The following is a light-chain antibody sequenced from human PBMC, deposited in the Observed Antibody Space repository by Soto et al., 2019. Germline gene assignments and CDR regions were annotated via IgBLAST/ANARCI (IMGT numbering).Light chain of an antibody. CDR2: GAS. CDR3: QQYDNWLWT. Sequence: EIVLTQSPATLSASPGERVTLSCRANQSVTTNLAWYQQKPGQAPRLLIYGASTRASVIPARFSGRGSGTEFTLTITSLQSEDFAVYYCQQYDNWLWTFGQGTKVEIK. J-gene: IGKJ1*01. CDR1: QSVTTN. V-gene: IGKV3-15*01.